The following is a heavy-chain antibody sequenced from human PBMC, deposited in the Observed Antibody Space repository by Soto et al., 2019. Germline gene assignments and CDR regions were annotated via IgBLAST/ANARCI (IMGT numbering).Heavy chain of an antibody. CDR3: ARGRVSRGWYRAY. D-gene: IGHD6-19*01. CDR2: INHSGST. J-gene: IGHJ4*02. V-gene: IGHV4-34*01. CDR1: GGSFSGYY. Sequence: SETLSLTCGVYGGSFSGYYWSWIRQPPGKGLEWIGEINHSGSTNYNPSLKSRVTISVDTSKNQFSLKLSSVTAADTAVYYCARGRVSRGWYRAYWGQGTMVTVSS.